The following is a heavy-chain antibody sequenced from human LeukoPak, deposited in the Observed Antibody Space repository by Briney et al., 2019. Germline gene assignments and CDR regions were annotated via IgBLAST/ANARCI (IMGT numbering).Heavy chain of an antibody. CDR3: ARVRDLWFGDFDY. CDR2: INPKNGDT. V-gene: IGHV1-2*02. CDR1: GYTFTGYY. Sequence: GASVKVSCKASGYTFTGYYLHWVRQAPGQGLEWMGWINPKNGDTEYRQKLQGRVTMTRDTSISTAYMELSRLRSDDTAVYYCARVRDLWFGDFDYWGQGTLVTAS. D-gene: IGHD3-10*01. J-gene: IGHJ4*02.